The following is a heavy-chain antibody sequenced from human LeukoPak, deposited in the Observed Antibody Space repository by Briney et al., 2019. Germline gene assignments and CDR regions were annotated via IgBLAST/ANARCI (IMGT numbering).Heavy chain of an antibody. V-gene: IGHV3-53*01. J-gene: IGHJ4*02. CDR2: IYSGGNT. CDR1: GFSFSNTY. D-gene: IGHD2-21*02. Sequence: GRSLRLSCAASGFSFSNTYMSWVRQAPGKGLEWVSIIYSGGNTYYADSVKGRFTISRDNSKNTLYLQMNRLRPEDTAVCYCARGTVTAPDYWGQGTLVTVSS. CDR3: ARGTVTAPDY.